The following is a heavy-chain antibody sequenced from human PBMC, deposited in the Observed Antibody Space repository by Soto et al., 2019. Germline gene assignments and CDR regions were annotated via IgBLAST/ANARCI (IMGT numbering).Heavy chain of an antibody. D-gene: IGHD6-13*01. V-gene: IGHV1-46*03. CDR1: GYTFTRYH. CDR2: INPSGGST. J-gene: IGHJ4*02. Sequence: XXVKGSCKASGYTFTRYHMHWVRQAPGQGLEWMGTINPSGGSTSYAQKFQGRVTMTRDTSTSTVYMELSSLRSEDTAVYYCARGGGAAAGTFDYWGQGTLVTVSS. CDR3: ARGGGAAAGTFDY.